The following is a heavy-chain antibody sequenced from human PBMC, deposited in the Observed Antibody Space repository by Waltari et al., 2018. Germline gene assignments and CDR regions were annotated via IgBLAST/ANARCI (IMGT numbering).Heavy chain of an antibody. CDR2: IIPIFGTA. CDR1: GGTFSSYA. D-gene: IGHD3-10*01. V-gene: IGHV1-69*12. CDR3: ARDSDLIRITMVRGVIKPLYYYGMDV. J-gene: IGHJ6*02. Sequence: QVQLVQSGAEVKKPVSSVKVSCKASGGTFSSYAIIWVRQSPGQGLEWMGGIIPIFGTANYAQKFQGRGTITADESTSTAYMELSSLRSEDTAVYYCARDSDLIRITMVRGVIKPLYYYGMDVWGQGTTVTVSS.